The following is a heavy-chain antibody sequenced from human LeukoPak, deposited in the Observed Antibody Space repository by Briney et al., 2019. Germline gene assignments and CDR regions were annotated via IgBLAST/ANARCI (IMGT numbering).Heavy chain of an antibody. Sequence: SGGSLRLSCVASGFTVSNKYMSWVRQAPGKGLEWVSAISGSGGSTYYADSVKGRFTISRDNSKNTLYLQMNSLRAEDTAVYYCALISGSYSSGYWGQGTLVTVSS. CDR3: ALISGSYSSGY. V-gene: IGHV3-23*01. D-gene: IGHD1-26*01. CDR2: ISGSGGST. J-gene: IGHJ4*02. CDR1: GFTVSNKY.